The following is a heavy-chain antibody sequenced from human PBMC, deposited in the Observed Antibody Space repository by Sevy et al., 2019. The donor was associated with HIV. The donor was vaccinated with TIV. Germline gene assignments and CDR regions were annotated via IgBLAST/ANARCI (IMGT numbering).Heavy chain of an antibody. CDR3: TTFTVWGSYRLEKLDY. CDR1: GFTFSNAW. V-gene: IGHV3-15*01. D-gene: IGHD3-16*02. J-gene: IGHJ4*02. Sequence: GGSLRLSCAASGFTFSNAWMSWVRQAPGKGLEWVGRIKSKTDGGTTDYAAPVKGRFTISRDDSKNTLYLKMNSLKTEDTAVYYCTTFTVWGSYRLEKLDYWGQGTLVTVSS. CDR2: IKSKTDGGTT.